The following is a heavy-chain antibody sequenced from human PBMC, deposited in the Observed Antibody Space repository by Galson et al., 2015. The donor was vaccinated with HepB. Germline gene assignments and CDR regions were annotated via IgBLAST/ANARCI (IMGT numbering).Heavy chain of an antibody. J-gene: IGHJ5*02. D-gene: IGHD3-16*01. CDR3: VKEGSWFGGDWFDP. CDR1: GFIFRHHA. Sequence: SLRLSCAGSGFIFRHHAMAWIRQAPGKGLEWVSGINGRGSTRSYSDAVKGRFSISRDNSKDTVFLQMDTLRAEDTAAYYCVKEGSWFGGDWFDPWGQGALVTVS. CDR2: INGRGSTR. V-gene: IGHV3-23*01.